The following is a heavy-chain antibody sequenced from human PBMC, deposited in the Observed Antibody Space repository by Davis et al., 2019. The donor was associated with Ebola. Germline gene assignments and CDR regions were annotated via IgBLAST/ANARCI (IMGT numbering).Heavy chain of an antibody. CDR2: INTNTGNP. CDR3: AGVISRSTVEAGLLYGMDV. J-gene: IGHJ6*04. Sequence: ASALVSCKASGYISTSYAMIRVRQPPGQGLEWMGWINTNTGNPTYAQGFTGRFVFSLDTSVSTAYPQISSLKAEDTAVYYCAGVISRSTVEAGLLYGMDVWGKGTTVTVSS. CDR1: GYISTSYA. V-gene: IGHV7-4-1*02. D-gene: IGHD6-19*01.